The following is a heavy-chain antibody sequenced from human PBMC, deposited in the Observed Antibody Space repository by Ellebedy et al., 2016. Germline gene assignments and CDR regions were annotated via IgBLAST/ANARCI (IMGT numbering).Heavy chain of an antibody. CDR3: AKDASMITFGGVRVDY. D-gene: IGHD3-16*01. CDR1: GFTFDEYA. J-gene: IGHJ4*02. Sequence: LKISCAASGFTFDEYAMHWVRQAPGKGLEWVSGISWNSGNIGYADSVKGRFTISRDNAKNSLYLQMNSLRAEDTALYYCAKDASMITFGGVRVDYWGQGTLVTVSS. V-gene: IGHV3-9*01. CDR2: ISWNSGNI.